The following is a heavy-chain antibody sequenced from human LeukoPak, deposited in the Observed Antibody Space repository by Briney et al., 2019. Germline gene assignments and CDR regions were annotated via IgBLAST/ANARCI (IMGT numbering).Heavy chain of an antibody. CDR1: GFTFSSYG. CDR2: IWYDGSNK. CDR3: ASQREAVAGPFDY. V-gene: IGHV3-33*01. D-gene: IGHD6-19*01. J-gene: IGHJ4*02. Sequence: GSLRLSCAASGFTFSSYGMHWVRQAPGKGLEWVAVIWYDGSNKYYADSVKGRFTISRDNSKNTLYLQMNSLRAEDTAVYYCASQREAVAGPFDYWGQGTLVTVSS.